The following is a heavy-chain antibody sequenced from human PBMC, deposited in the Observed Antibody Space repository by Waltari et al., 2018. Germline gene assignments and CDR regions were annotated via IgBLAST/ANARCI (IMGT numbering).Heavy chain of an antibody. V-gene: IGHV4-59*11. J-gene: IGHJ4*02. CDR2: IYYSGST. Sequence: QVQLQESGPGLVKPSETLSLTCTVSGGSISSHYWSWIRQPPGKGLEWIGYIYYSGSTNYNPSLKSRVTISVDTSKNQFSLKLSSVTAADTAVYYCARVTFGGVIDYWGQGTLVTVSS. CDR1: GGSISSHY. CDR3: ARVTFGGVIDY. D-gene: IGHD3-16*01.